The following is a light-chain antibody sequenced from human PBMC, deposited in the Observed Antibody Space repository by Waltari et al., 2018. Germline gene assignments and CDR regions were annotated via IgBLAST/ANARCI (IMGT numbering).Light chain of an antibody. CDR1: KLGDKY. J-gene: IGLJ2*01. CDR3: QAWDSSTWV. CDR2: QDS. Sequence: SYELTQPPSVSVSPGQTASITCSGDKLGDKYACWYQQKPGQSPVLVIYQDSKRPSGIPERCSGPNSGNTATLTISGTQAMDEADYYCQAWDSSTWVFGGGTKLTVI. V-gene: IGLV3-1*01.